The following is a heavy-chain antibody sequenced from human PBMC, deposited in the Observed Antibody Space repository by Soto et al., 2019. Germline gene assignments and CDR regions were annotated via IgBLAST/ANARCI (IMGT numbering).Heavy chain of an antibody. CDR3: GGDQPPGDNCWGLAP. CDR1: GYIFTTTW. V-gene: IGHV1-46*01. Sequence: ASVKVSCKASGYIFTTTWMHWVRQTPGQGLEWMGVISPSGDRTIYAERFQGRGTITRDTSTATDYMERSSLGVEDTGVCYFGGDQPPGDNCWGLAPWGRGPQVTVSS. CDR2: ISPSGDRT. D-gene: IGHD3-16*01. J-gene: IGHJ5*02.